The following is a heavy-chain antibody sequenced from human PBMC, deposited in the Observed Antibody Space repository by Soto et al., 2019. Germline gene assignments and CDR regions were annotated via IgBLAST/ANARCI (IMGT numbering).Heavy chain of an antibody. V-gene: IGHV3-23*01. Sequence: GGSLRLSCAASGFTFSSYAMSWVRQAPGKGLEWVSAISGSGGSTYYADSGKGRFTISSDNSKNTLYLQVNSLGAEDTAVYYCAKTYYDFWSGYYYEYYFDYWGQGTLVTVSS. CDR1: GFTFSSYA. CDR2: ISGSGGST. D-gene: IGHD3-3*01. CDR3: AKTYYDFWSGYYYEYYFDY. J-gene: IGHJ4*02.